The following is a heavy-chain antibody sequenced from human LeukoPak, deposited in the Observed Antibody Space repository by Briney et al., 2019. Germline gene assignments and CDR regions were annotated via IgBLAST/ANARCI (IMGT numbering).Heavy chain of an antibody. CDR2: INPKSGGT. D-gene: IGHD3-10*01. J-gene: IGHJ6*03. Sequence: ASVKVSCKASGYTFTDYYIHWVRQAPGQGLQWMGWINPKSGGTNYAQKFQGRVTMTTDTSTSTAYMELRSLRSDDTAVYYCARDRPGSGSHSPFGYMDVWGKGTTVTVSS. CDR3: ARDRPGSGSHSPFGYMDV. V-gene: IGHV1-2*02. CDR1: GYTFTDYY.